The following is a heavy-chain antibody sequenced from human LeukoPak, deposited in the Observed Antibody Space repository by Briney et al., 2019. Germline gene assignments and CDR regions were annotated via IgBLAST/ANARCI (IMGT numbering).Heavy chain of an antibody. CDR3: AKDPSAYCGGDCYSGIDY. CDR2: IRYDGSNK. D-gene: IGHD2-21*02. V-gene: IGHV3-30*02. CDR1: GFTFSSYG. Sequence: GGSLRLSCAASGFTFSSYGMHWVRQAPGKGLEWVAFIRYDGSNKYYVDSVKGRFTISRDNSKNTLYLQMKSLRAEDTAVYYCAKDPSAYCGGDCYSGIDYWGQGTLVTVSS. J-gene: IGHJ4*02.